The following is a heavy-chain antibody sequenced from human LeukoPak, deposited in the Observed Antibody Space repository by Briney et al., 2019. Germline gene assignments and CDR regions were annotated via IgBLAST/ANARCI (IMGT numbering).Heavy chain of an antibody. J-gene: IGHJ5*02. V-gene: IGHV4-31*03. D-gene: IGHD2-2*02. Sequence: SETLSLTCTVSGGSISSGGYYWSWIRQHPGKGLEWIGYIYYSGSTHYNPSLKSRVTISVDTSKNQFSLKLSSVTAADTAVYYCARDIPIESHFDPWGQGTLVTASS. CDR1: GGSISSGGYY. CDR3: ARDIPIESHFDP. CDR2: IYYSGST.